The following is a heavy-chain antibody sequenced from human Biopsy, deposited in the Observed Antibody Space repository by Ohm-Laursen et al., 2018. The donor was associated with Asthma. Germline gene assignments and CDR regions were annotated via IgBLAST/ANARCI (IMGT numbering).Heavy chain of an antibody. CDR3: ATDLWNPQKDYDY. CDR2: INPKSGAT. D-gene: IGHD1-1*01. Sequence: ASVKVSCKASGYSFTGYYIHWVRQAPGQGLEWVGRINPKSGATDYAQSFRGRVTLTRDTSISTAYLDLSSLTSDDTAVYYCATDLWNPQKDYDYWGQGTLVTVSS. V-gene: IGHV1-2*06. CDR1: GYSFTGYY. J-gene: IGHJ4*02.